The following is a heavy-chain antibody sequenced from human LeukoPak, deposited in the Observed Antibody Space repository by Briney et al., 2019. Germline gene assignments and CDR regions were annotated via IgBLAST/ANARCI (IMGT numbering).Heavy chain of an antibody. V-gene: IGHV1-2*06. J-gene: IGHJ4*02. CDR1: GYTFTGYY. CDR2: INPNSGGT. D-gene: IGHD3-9*01. CDR3: ASYFDWSTPHDY. Sequence: ASVKVSCKASGYTFTGYYMHWVRQAPGQGLEWMGRINPNSGGTNYAQKFQGRVTMTRDTSISTAYMELSRLRSDDTAVYYCASYFDWSTPHDYWGQGTLVTVSS.